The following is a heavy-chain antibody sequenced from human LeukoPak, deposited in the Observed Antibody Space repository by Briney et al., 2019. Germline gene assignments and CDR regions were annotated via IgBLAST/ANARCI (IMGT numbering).Heavy chain of an antibody. J-gene: IGHJ4*02. CDR3: AKAETRYTSGWYIY. Sequence: QPGGSLRLSCAASGFTFSSYAMSWVRQAPGKGLVWVSGISDSGGSTYYADSVKGRFTVSRDNSKNTLYLQMNSLRAEDTAVYYCAKAETRYTSGWYIYWGQGTLVTVSS. V-gene: IGHV3-23*01. CDR1: GFTFSSYA. D-gene: IGHD6-19*01. CDR2: ISDSGGST.